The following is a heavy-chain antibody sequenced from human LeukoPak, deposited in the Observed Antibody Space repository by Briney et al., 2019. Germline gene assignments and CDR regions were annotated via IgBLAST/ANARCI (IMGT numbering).Heavy chain of an antibody. CDR2: IYYSGST. Sequence: SETLSLTCTVSGGSISSYYWSWIRQPPGKGLEWIGYIYYSGSTNYNPCLKSRVTISVDTSKNQFSLKLSSVTAADTAVYYCARREYCGGDCSYFDYWGQGTLVTVSS. CDR1: GGSISSYY. CDR3: ARREYCGGDCSYFDY. J-gene: IGHJ4*02. D-gene: IGHD2-21*02. V-gene: IGHV4-59*08.